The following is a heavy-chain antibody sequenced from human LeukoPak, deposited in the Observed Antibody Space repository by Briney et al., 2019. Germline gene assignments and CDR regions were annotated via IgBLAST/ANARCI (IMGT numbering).Heavy chain of an antibody. CDR2: ISSSSSYI. CDR3: ARESESRGSTFFDY. CDR1: GFTFSSYS. D-gene: IGHD6-19*01. V-gene: IGHV3-21*01. Sequence: GGSLRLSCAASGFTFSSYSMNWVRQAPGKGLEWVSSISSSSSYIYYADSVKGRFTISRDNAKNSLYLQMNSLRAEDTAVYYCARESESRGSTFFDYWGQGTLVTVSS. J-gene: IGHJ4*02.